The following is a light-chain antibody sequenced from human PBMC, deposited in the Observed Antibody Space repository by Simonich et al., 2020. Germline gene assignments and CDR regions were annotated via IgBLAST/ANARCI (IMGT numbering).Light chain of an antibody. J-gene: IGLJ2*01. V-gene: IGLV6-57*01. Sequence: NFMLTQPHSVSESPGKTVTISCPRISGSIASNYVQWYQQRPGSSPTTVIYEDNQRPSGVPDRFSGSIDSSSNSASLTISGLKTEDEADYYCQSYDSSNQVFGGGTKLTVL. CDR3: QSYDSSNQV. CDR2: EDN. CDR1: SGSIASNY.